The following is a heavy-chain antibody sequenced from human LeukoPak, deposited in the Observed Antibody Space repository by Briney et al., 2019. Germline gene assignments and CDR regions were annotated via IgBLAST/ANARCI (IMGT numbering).Heavy chain of an antibody. J-gene: IGHJ5*02. V-gene: IGHV5-51*01. CDR2: IYPGDSDT. CDR3: VRRPDQGDGWFDP. CDR1: GYSFTKYW. Sequence: GESLKISCKGSGYSFTKYWIGWVRQRPGKGLEWMGIIYPGDSDTRYRPSFQGQVTISADKSISTAYLQWNNLKTSDTAMYYCVRRPDQGDGWFDPWGQGTLVTVSS. D-gene: IGHD3-16*01.